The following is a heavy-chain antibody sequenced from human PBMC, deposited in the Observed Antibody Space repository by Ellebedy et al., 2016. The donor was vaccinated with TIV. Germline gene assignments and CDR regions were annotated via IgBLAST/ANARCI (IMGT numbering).Heavy chain of an antibody. V-gene: IGHV3-23*01. Sequence: GESLKISCAASGFTFSSYAMSWVRQAPGKGLEWVSAISGSGGSTYYADSVKGRFTISRDNSKNTLYLQMNSLRAEDTAVYYCAKTNSGSYYRIIYYMDVWGKGTTVTVSS. J-gene: IGHJ6*03. CDR2: ISGSGGST. CDR3: AKTNSGSYYRIIYYMDV. D-gene: IGHD1-26*01. CDR1: GFTFSSYA.